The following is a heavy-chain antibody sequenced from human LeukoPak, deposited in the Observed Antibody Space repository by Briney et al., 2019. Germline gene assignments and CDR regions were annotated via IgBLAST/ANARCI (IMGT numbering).Heavy chain of an antibody. Sequence: GGSLRLSCAASGFTFSSYGMSWVRQAPGKGLEWVSAISGSGGNTYYADSVKGRFTISRDNSKNTLYLQMNSLRAEDTAVYYCAKAIRVVTAIAGDFDYWGQGTLVTVSS. V-gene: IGHV3-23*01. J-gene: IGHJ4*02. CDR1: GFTFSSYG. D-gene: IGHD2-21*02. CDR2: ISGSGGNT. CDR3: AKAIRVVTAIAGDFDY.